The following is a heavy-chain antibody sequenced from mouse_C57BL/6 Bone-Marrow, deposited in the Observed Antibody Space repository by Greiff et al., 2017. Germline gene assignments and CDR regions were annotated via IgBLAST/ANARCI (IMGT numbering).Heavy chain of an antibody. CDR2: ISSGSSTI. V-gene: IGHV5-17*01. D-gene: IGHD1-1*01. CDR1: GFTFSDYG. J-gene: IGHJ2*01. Sequence: EVQRVESGGGLVKPGGSLKLSCAASGFTFSDYGMHWVRQAPEKGLEWVAYISSGSSTIYYADTVKGRFTISRDNAKNTLFLQMTSLRSEDTAMYYCARSSYYGSPHLDYWGQGTTLTVSS. CDR3: ARSSYYGSPHLDY.